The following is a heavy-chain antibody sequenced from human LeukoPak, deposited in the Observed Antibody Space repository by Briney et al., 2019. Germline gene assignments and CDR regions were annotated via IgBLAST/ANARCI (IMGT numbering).Heavy chain of an antibody. CDR2: INHSGST. CDR1: GGSISSSSYY. CDR3: ARVGGDIVVVPADVAIDC. J-gene: IGHJ4*02. V-gene: IGHV4-39*07. Sequence: SETLSLTCTVSGGSISSSSYYWGWIRQPPGKGLEWIGEINHSGSTNYNPSLKSRVTISVDTSKNQFSLKLSSVTAADTAVYYCARVGGDIVVVPADVAIDCWGQGTLVTVSS. D-gene: IGHD2-2*01.